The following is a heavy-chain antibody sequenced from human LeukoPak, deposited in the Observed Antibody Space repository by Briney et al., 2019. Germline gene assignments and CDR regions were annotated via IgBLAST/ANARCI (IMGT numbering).Heavy chain of an antibody. CDR1: GYTFTRYY. J-gene: IGHJ4*02. Sequence: GASVKVSCKASGYTFTRYYMHWVRQAPGQGLEWMGIINPSGGSTNYAQKFQGRVTMTRDMSTSTVYMDLSSLRSDDTAVYYCARDRHRRHYYDSSPHPPLDYWGQGTLVTVSS. CDR2: INPSGGST. V-gene: IGHV1-46*01. CDR3: ARDRHRRHYYDSSPHPPLDY. D-gene: IGHD3-22*01.